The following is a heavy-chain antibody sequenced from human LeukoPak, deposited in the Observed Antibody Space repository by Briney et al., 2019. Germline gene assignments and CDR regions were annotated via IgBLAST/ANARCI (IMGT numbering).Heavy chain of an antibody. V-gene: IGHV3-7*01. J-gene: IGHJ2*01. D-gene: IGHD5-12*01. Sequence: GGSLRLSCAASGFTFSSYWMSWVRQAPGKGLEWVANIKQAGSEKYSVDSVKGRFTISRDNAKNSLYLQMNSLRAEDTAVYYCAREQDVDIVATITPWYFDLWGRGTLVTVSS. CDR3: AREQDVDIVATITPWYFDL. CDR2: IKQAGSEK. CDR1: GFTFSSYW.